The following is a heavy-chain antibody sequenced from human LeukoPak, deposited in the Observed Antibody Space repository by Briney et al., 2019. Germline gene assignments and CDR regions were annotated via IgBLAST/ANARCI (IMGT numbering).Heavy chain of an antibody. CDR1: GYTFTGHY. CDR2: INPNIGGP. Sequence: GASVKVSCKASGYTFTGHYMHWVRLAPGQGLEWMGWINPNIGGPNYAQKFQGRAIMTRDTSISTAYMELRRLTSDDTAVYYCARTKGYCTSTSCPGGMDVWGQGTTVTVSS. V-gene: IGHV1-2*02. D-gene: IGHD2-2*01. J-gene: IGHJ6*02. CDR3: ARTKGYCTSTSCPGGMDV.